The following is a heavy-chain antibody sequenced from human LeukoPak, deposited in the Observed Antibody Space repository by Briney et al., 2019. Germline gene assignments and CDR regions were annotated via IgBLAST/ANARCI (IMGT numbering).Heavy chain of an antibody. CDR1: GGSFSGYY. J-gene: IGHJ4*02. CDR2: INHSGST. D-gene: IGHD6-19*01. V-gene: IGHV4-34*01. Sequence: SETLSLTCAVYGGSFSGYYWSWIRQPPGKGLEWIGEINHSGSTNYNPSLKSRVTISVDKSKNQFSLKLSSVTAADTAVYYCAKDMVPGIAVAGTFNYWGQGTLVTVSS. CDR3: AKDMVPGIAVAGTFNY.